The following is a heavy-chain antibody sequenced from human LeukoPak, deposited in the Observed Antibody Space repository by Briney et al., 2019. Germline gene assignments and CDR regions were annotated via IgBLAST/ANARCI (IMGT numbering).Heavy chain of an antibody. J-gene: IGHJ4*02. Sequence: GGSLRLSCPASGFTFNNYAMIWVRQAPGKGLEWVSAISGSGGSTYYADSVKGRFTISRDNSKNTLYLQMNSLRAEDTAVYYCAKDRGYTVTTPDYWGQGTLVTVSS. D-gene: IGHD4-17*01. CDR3: AKDRGYTVTTPDY. V-gene: IGHV3-23*01. CDR1: GFTFNNYA. CDR2: ISGSGGST.